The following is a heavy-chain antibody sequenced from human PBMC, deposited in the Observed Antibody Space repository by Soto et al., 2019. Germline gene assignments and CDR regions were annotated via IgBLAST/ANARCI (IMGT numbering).Heavy chain of an antibody. CDR3: AGVVWFRGMDV. CDR2: TYYRSKWFH. V-gene: IGHV6-1*01. Sequence: QTLSLTCDISGDSVSSSSAAWNWIRQSPSRGLEWLGRTYYRSKWFHEYTLSMESRITINPDTSKNQFSLHIYSVTPEDTAVYYCAGVVWFRGMDVWGQGTPVTVSS. D-gene: IGHD3-16*01. CDR1: GDSVSSSSAA. J-gene: IGHJ6*02.